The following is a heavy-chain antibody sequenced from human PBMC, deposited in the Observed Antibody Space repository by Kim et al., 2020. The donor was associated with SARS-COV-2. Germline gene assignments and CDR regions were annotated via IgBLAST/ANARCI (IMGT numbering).Heavy chain of an antibody. J-gene: IGHJ4*02. Sequence: SETLSLTCTVSGGSISSSSYYWGWIRQPPGKGLEWIGSIYYSGSTYYNPSLKSRVTISVDTSKNQFSLKLSSVTAADTAVYYCARPPPDYDILGISDWGQGTLVTVSS. D-gene: IGHD3-9*01. V-gene: IGHV4-39*01. CDR1: GGSISSSSYY. CDR2: IYYSGST. CDR3: ARPPPDYDILGISD.